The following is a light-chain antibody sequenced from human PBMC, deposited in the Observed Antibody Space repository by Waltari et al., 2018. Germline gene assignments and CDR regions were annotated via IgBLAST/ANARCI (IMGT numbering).Light chain of an antibody. CDR1: PSVGTY. Sequence: EVVLTQSPATLSLSPGEGATLSCRASPSVGTYLAWFQQKPGQPPRLLIYDASNRATGIPPRFSGRGSGTYFTLTISYLEPEDFAVYYCQQHSDWLYTFGQGTKLEMK. CDR2: DAS. J-gene: IGKJ2*01. V-gene: IGKV3-11*01. CDR3: QQHSDWLYT.